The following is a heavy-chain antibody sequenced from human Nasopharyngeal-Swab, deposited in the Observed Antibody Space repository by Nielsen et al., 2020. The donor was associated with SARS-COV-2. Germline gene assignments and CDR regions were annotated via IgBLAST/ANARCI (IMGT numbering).Heavy chain of an antibody. Sequence: GESLKISCAASGFTLINYAMNWVRQAPGKGLEWVSGISGSGGSTYYADSVKGRFTISRDNSRKTLYLQMNSLRAEDTAEYYCAKDSYGAAGGYWFEPWGQGTLVTVSS. D-gene: IGHD5-18*01. CDR1: GFTLINYA. CDR2: ISGSGGST. J-gene: IGHJ5*02. V-gene: IGHV3-23*01. CDR3: AKDSYGAAGGYWFEP.